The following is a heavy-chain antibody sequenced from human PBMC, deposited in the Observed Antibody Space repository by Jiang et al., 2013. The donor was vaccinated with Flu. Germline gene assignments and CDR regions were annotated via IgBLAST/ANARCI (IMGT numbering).Heavy chain of an antibody. D-gene: IGHD2-15*01. CDR1: GYTFSSYG. CDR2: SSDYNGNT. J-gene: IGHJ5*02. Sequence: GAEVKKPGASVKVSCKASGYTFSSYGISWVRQAPGQGLEWMGWSSDYNGNTNYAQKLQGRVTMTTDTSTSTAYMELRSLRSDDTAVYYCARVWRYSGGNWFDPWGQGTLVTVSS. CDR3: ARVWRYSGGNWFDP. V-gene: IGHV1-18*01.